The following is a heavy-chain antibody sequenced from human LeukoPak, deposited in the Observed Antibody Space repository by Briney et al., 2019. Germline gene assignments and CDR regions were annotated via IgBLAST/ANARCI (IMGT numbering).Heavy chain of an antibody. V-gene: IGHV3-23*01. J-gene: IGHJ3*02. Sequence: PGGSLRPSCAASGFTFTSYAMSWVRQAPGEGLEWVSAISGSGGSTYYADSVKGRFTISRDNSKNTLYLQMNSLRAEDTAVYYCAKGRYYYDSSDAFDIWGQGTMVTVSS. CDR1: GFTFTSYA. D-gene: IGHD3-22*01. CDR3: AKGRYYYDSSDAFDI. CDR2: ISGSGGST.